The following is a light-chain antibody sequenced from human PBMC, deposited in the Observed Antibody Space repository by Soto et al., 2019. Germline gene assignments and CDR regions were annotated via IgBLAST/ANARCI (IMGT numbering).Light chain of an antibody. CDR2: AAS. CDR1: QGIIDY. V-gene: IGKV1-27*01. J-gene: IGKJ1*01. CDR3: QMYSTAPQT. Sequence: DIQMTQSPSSLSASIGDRVTITCRASQGIIDYVAWFQQKAGKAPKLLIYAASTLQPGVPSRFSGSRSGTDFTLTTSSLQPEDVATYYCQMYSTAPQTFGPGSKVEIK.